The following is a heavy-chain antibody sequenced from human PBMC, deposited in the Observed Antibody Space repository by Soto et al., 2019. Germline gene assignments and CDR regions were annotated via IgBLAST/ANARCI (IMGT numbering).Heavy chain of an antibody. CDR3: AKDLEALYDY. J-gene: IGHJ4*02. V-gene: IGHV3-23*01. D-gene: IGHD2-2*02. CDR1: GFTFSSYA. CDR2: XSXSXGXT. Sequence: RLSCAASGFTFSSYAMSLVRQAPGKGLEXVXXXSXSXGXTXXXXSVKGRFTISRDNSKNTLYLQMNSLRAEDTAVYYCAKDLEALYDYWGQGTLVTVSS.